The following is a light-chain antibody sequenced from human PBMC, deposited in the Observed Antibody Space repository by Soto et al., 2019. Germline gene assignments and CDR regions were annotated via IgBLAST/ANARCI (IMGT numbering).Light chain of an antibody. V-gene: IGKV3-20*01. CDR1: QSVSSSY. CDR3: QQYGGSPT. Sequence: EIVLTQSPGTLSLSPGERATLSCRASQSVSSSYLAWYQHKPGQTPRLLMYGASRRATGIPDRFSGSGSGTDFTLTISRLEPEDFAVYYCQQYGGSPTFGGGTKVEI. CDR2: GAS. J-gene: IGKJ4*01.